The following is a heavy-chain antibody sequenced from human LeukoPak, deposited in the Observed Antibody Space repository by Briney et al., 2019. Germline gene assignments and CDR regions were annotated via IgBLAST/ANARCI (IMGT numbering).Heavy chain of an antibody. J-gene: IGHJ6*02. CDR2: IYSGGST. V-gene: IGHV3-66*01. D-gene: IGHD3-16*01. CDR1: GFTVSSNY. Sequence: GGYLRLSCAASGFTVSSNYMSWVRQAPGKGLEWVSVIYSGGSTYYADSVKGRFTISRDNSKNTLYLQMNSLRAEDTAVYYCARDSHHYVWGSLVWSQGTTVTVSS. CDR3: ARDSHHYVWGSLV.